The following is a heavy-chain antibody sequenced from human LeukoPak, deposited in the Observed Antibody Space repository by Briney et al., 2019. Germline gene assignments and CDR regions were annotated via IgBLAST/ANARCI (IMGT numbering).Heavy chain of an antibody. V-gene: IGHV4-38-2*02. CDR2: IYHSGST. J-gene: IGHJ4*02. Sequence: SETLSLTCTVSGYSISSGYYWGWIRQPPGKGLEWIGSIYHSGSTYYNPSLESRVTISVDTSKNQFSLKLSSVTAADTAVYYCARAVEMATIQSFDYWDQGTLVTVSS. D-gene: IGHD5-24*01. CDR1: GYSISSGYY. CDR3: ARAVEMATIQSFDY.